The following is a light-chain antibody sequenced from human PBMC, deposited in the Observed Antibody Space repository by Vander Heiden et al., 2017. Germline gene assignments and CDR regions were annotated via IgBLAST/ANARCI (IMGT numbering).Light chain of an antibody. Sequence: DIVMTQSPDSLAVSLGERATINCKSSQSVLYSSNNKNYLAWYQQKPGQPPKLLIYWASTRESGVPDRFSGSGSGTDFTRTNSSLQAEDVAGYYCQHRGAFGQGTKLEIK. V-gene: IGKV4-1*01. CDR2: WAS. CDR1: QSVLYSSNNKNY. CDR3: QHRGA. J-gene: IGKJ2*01.